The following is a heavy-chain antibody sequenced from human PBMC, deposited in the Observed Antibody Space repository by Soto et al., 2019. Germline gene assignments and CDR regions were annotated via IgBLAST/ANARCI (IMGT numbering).Heavy chain of an antibody. V-gene: IGHV3-23*01. CDR1: GFTFSSYA. CDR2: ISGSGGST. J-gene: IGHJ4*02. CDR3: AKPSSGWYGGGDY. Sequence: VQLLESGGGLVQPGGSLRLSCAASGFTFSSYAMSWVRQAPGKGLEWVSAISGSGGSTYYADSVKGRFTISRDNSKNTLYLQINSLRAEDTAVYYCAKPSSGWYGGGDYWGQGTLVTVSS. D-gene: IGHD6-19*01.